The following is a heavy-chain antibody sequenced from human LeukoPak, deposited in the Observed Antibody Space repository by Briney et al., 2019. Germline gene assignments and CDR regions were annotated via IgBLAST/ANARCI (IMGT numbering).Heavy chain of an antibody. D-gene: IGHD1-1*01. CDR2: ISAYNGDT. CDR1: GYTFTSYG. Sequence: GASVKVSCKASGYTFTSYGISWVRQAPGQGLEWMGWISAYNGDTNYAQKLQGRVTMTTDTSTSTAYMELRSLRSDDTAVYYCARAKTLEPSPSNAFDIWGQGTMVTVSS. J-gene: IGHJ3*02. CDR3: ARAKTLEPSPSNAFDI. V-gene: IGHV1-18*01.